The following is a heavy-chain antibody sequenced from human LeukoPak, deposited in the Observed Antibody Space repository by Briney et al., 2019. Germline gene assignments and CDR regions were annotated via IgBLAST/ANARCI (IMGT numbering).Heavy chain of an antibody. CDR3: ARAWATGVRGSLNWFDP. V-gene: IGHV4-34*01. Sequence: SETLSLTCAVYGGSFSGYYWSWIRQPPGKGLEWIGEINHSGSTSYNPSLKSRVTISVDTSKNQFSLKLSSVTAADTAVYYCARAWATGVRGSLNWFDPWGQGTLVTVSS. CDR2: INHSGST. D-gene: IGHD3-10*01. CDR1: GGSFSGYY. J-gene: IGHJ5*02.